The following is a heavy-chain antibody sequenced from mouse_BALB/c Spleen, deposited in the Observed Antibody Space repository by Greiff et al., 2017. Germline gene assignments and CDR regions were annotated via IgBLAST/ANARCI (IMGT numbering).Heavy chain of an antibody. CDR2: ISCYNGAT. V-gene: IGHV1S34*01. CDR1: GYSFTGYY. Sequence: LVKTGASVKISCKASGYSFTGYYMHWVKQSHGKSLEWIGYISCYNGATSYNQKFKGKATFTVDTSSSTAYMQFNSLTSEDSAVYYCARGLRLPYWYFDVWGAGTTVTVSS. CDR3: ARGLRLPYWYFDV. D-gene: IGHD1-2*01. J-gene: IGHJ1*01.